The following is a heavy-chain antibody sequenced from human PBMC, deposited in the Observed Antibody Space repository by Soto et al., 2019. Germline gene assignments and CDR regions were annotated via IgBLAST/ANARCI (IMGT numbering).Heavy chain of an antibody. Sequence: QMQIQQWGAGLLKPSETLSLTCVVYGGSFSGYYWSWIRQSPGRGLEWIGEINHSGNSNYNPSLKSRITMSVDTPKNQFSLELSSVTAADTALYYCARRKTFSPYYFDYWGQGTLVTVSS. J-gene: IGHJ4*02. D-gene: IGHD3-16*01. CDR1: GGSFSGYY. CDR3: ARRKTFSPYYFDY. CDR2: INHSGNS. V-gene: IGHV4-34*01.